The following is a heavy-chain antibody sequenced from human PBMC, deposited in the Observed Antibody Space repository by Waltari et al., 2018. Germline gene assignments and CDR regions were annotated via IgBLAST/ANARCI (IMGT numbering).Heavy chain of an antibody. J-gene: IGHJ4*02. D-gene: IGHD6-19*01. CDR2: INPSSGGT. V-gene: IGHV1-2*02. Sequence: QVQLVQSGAEVKKPGASVKVSCKASGYTFTGYYMHWVRQAPGQGLEWMGGINPSSGGTNYAQKFQGRVTMTRDTTISTAYMELSRLRSDDTAVYYCARDAPGIAVAGIDYWGQGTLVTVSS. CDR1: GYTFTGYY. CDR3: ARDAPGIAVAGIDY.